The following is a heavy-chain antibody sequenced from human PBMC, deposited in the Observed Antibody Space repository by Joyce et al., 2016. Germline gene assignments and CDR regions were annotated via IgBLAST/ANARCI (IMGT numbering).Heavy chain of an antibody. CDR3: ARDEGGSYPLGFLEY. D-gene: IGHD1-26*01. J-gene: IGHJ4*02. CDR1: EDTFNTYY. CDR2: IKPSGGST. Sequence: QVQLVQSGAEVKKPGASVKVSCKASEDTFNTYYIHWVRQAPGQGLEWMRIIKPSGGSTKYAQKFQGRVTMTIKPSASTCYMELTNLRSEDTAVYYCARDEGGSYPLGFLEYWGQGTLVTVTS. V-gene: IGHV1-46*02.